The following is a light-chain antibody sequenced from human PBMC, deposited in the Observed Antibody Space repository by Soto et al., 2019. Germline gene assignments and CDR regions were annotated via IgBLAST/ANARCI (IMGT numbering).Light chain of an antibody. V-gene: IGLV2-14*01. CDR1: RRDVGASRF. Sequence: QSALTQPASVSGSPGQSITLSCSGTRRDVGASRFVSWFQQYPGKAPKLIIYEVIYRPSGISDRFSGSKSGNTASLTISGLQPEDEAHYYCASYTTTFIWVFGGGTKLTVL. J-gene: IGLJ3*02. CDR2: EVI. CDR3: ASYTTTFIWV.